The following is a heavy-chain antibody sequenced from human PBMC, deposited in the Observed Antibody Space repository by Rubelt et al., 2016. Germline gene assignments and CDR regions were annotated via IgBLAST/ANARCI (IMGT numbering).Heavy chain of an antibody. J-gene: IGHJ4*02. CDR3: ARQPPDTAAVDY. D-gene: IGHD2-21*02. V-gene: IGHV4-39*01. CDR1: GGSISSGVYY. CDR2: INPSGST. Sequence: QLQLQESGPGLVKASETLSLTCSVSGGSISSGVYYGGWIRQPPGKGLEWIGEINPSGSTNVNPSLKSRVTISVDTSKNQLSLKLSPVTAADTAVYHCARQPPDTAAVDYWGQGVLVTVSS.